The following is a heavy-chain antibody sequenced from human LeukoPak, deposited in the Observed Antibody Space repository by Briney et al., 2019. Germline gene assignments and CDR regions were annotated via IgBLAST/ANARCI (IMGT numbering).Heavy chain of an antibody. D-gene: IGHD2-2*02. J-gene: IGHJ4*02. V-gene: IGHV3-30*02. CDR1: GFTFSSYG. Sequence: GGSLRLSCAASGFTFSSYGMHWVRQAPGKGLEWVAFIRYDGSNKYYADSVKGRFTISRDNSKNTLYLQMNSLRAEDTAVYYCARLRDIVVVPAAIDYWGQGTLVTVSS. CDR2: IRYDGSNK. CDR3: ARLRDIVVVPAAIDY.